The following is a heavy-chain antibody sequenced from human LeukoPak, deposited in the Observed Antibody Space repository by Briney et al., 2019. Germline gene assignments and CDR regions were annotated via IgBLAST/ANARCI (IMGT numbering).Heavy chain of an antibody. V-gene: IGHV3-7*01. J-gene: IGHJ4*02. D-gene: IGHD1-26*01. CDR2: IKQDGSEQ. Sequence: PGGSLRLSCAASGFSFSSYWMSWVRQAPGKGLEWVANIKQDGSEQYYVDSVKGRFTISGDNAKNSLYLQMNSLRAEDTAVYCWARVISGRKYYFDYWGQGTLVTVSS. CDR1: GFSFSSYW. CDR3: ARVISGRKYYFDY.